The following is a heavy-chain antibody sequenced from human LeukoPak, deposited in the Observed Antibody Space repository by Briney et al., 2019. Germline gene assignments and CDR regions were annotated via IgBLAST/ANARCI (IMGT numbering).Heavy chain of an antibody. CDR3: AKQLGYCSDGSCYFPY. J-gene: IGHJ4*02. CDR2: ISNNGGYT. CDR1: GFTFSSSA. D-gene: IGHD2-15*01. V-gene: IGHV3-23*01. Sequence: PGVSLRLSCAASGFTFSSSAMSWVRQAPGKGLEWVSVISNNGGYTYYADSVQGRFTISRDNSKSTLCLQMNSLRAEDTAVYYCAKQLGYCSDGSCYFPYWGQGTLVTVSS.